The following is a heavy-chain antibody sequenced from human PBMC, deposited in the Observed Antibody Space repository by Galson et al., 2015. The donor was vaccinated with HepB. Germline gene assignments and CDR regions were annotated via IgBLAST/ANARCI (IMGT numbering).Heavy chain of an antibody. Sequence: SVKVSCKASGYTFTSYYMHWVRQAPGQGLEWMGIINPSGGSTSYAQKLQGRVTMTRDTSTSTVYMELSSLRSEDTAVYYCARDSADCSSTSCYKGGFDYWGQGSLVTVSS. J-gene: IGHJ4*02. CDR3: ARDSADCSSTSCYKGGFDY. D-gene: IGHD2-2*02. CDR2: INPSGGST. V-gene: IGHV1-46*04. CDR1: GYTFTSYY.